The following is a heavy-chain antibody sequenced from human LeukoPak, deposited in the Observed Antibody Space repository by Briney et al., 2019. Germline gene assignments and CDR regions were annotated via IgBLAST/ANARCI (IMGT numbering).Heavy chain of an antibody. D-gene: IGHD6-13*01. J-gene: IGHJ5*02. Sequence: SETLSLTCTVSGGSISSGSYYWSWIRQPAGKGLEWIGRIYTSGSTNYNPSLKSRVTISVDTSKNQFSLKLSSVTAADTAVYYCARDAQQQLVASYNWFDPWGQGTLVTVSS. CDR2: IYTSGST. CDR1: GGSISSGSYY. V-gene: IGHV4-61*02. CDR3: ARDAQQQLVASYNWFDP.